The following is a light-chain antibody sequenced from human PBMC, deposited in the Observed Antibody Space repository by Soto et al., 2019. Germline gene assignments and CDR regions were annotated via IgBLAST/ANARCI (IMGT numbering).Light chain of an antibody. J-gene: IGKJ2*01. CDR3: QQRFNSPRFT. Sequence: EIVLTQSPATLSLSPGERATLSCRASQSVSSCLAWYQQKPGQAPRLLIYDASNRATGIPARFSGGGSGTDFTLTISSLEPEDFAVFYCQQRFNSPRFTFGQGTKLEIK. CDR2: DAS. CDR1: QSVSSC. V-gene: IGKV3-11*01.